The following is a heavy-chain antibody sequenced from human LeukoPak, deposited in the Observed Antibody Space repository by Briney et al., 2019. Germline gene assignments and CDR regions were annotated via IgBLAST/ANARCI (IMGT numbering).Heavy chain of an antibody. J-gene: IGHJ3*02. D-gene: IGHD3-16*01. Sequence: GRSLRLSCAASGFTFSTYSMNWVRPAPGKGLEWVSSISTSSSYIYYADSVKGRFTISRDNAKNSLYLQLNSLRAEDTAVYYCARWGTRDSFDIWGQGTMVTVSS. V-gene: IGHV3-21*01. CDR3: ARWGTRDSFDI. CDR2: ISTSSSYI. CDR1: GFTFSTYS.